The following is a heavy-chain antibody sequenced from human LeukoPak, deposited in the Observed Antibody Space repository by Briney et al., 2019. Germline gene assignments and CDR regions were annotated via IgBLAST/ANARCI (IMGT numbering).Heavy chain of an antibody. D-gene: IGHD4-17*01. V-gene: IGHV4-39*07. CDR3: ARSFSVTAYYYYYMDV. J-gene: IGHJ6*03. CDR1: GGSISSSSYY. Sequence: PSETLSLTCTVSGGSISSSSYYWGWIRQPPGKGLEWIGEINHSGSTNYNPSLKSRVTISVDTSKNQFSLKLSSVTAADTAVYYCARSFSVTAYYYYYMDVWGKGTTVTISS. CDR2: INHSGST.